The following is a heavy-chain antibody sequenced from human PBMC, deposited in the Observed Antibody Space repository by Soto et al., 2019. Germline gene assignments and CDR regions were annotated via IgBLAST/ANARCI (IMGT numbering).Heavy chain of an antibody. CDR2: ISAYNGNT. D-gene: IGHD3-22*01. V-gene: IGHV1-18*01. Sequence: EASVKVSCKASGYTFTSYGISWVRQAPGQGLEWMGWISAYNGNTNYAQKLQGRVTMTTDTSTSTAYMELRSLRSDDTAVYYCARFFQYYYDSSGYYYPVYFDYWGQGTLVTVSS. CDR3: ARFFQYYYDSSGYYYPVYFDY. J-gene: IGHJ4*02. CDR1: GYTFTSYG.